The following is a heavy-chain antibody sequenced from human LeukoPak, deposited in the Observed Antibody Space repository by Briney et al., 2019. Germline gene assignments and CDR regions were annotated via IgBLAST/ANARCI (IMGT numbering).Heavy chain of an antibody. CDR3: ARDRGSSGWYRGYFDY. D-gene: IGHD6-19*01. CDR1: GGSISSYY. Sequence: PSETLSLTCTVSGGSISSYYWSWIRQPPGKGLEWIGYIYYSGSTNYNPSLKSRVTISVDTSKNQFSLKLSSVTAADTAVYYCARDRGSSGWYRGYFDYWGQGTLVTVSS. J-gene: IGHJ4*02. CDR2: IYYSGST. V-gene: IGHV4-59*01.